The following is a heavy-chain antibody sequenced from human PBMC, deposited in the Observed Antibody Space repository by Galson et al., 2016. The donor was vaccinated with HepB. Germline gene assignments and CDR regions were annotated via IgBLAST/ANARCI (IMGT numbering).Heavy chain of an antibody. V-gene: IGHV3-33*01. Sequence: LRLSCAASGIPFSNYAMHWVRQAPGKGLEWVAGIRYDASKTYYADSVKGRFTISRDNSKSTVYMQMNSLRADDTAVYYCARDIAAPPGGWFDPWGQGTLVIVSS. CDR2: IRYDASKT. J-gene: IGHJ5*02. CDR3: ARDIAAPPGGWFDP. D-gene: IGHD6-6*01. CDR1: GIPFSNYA.